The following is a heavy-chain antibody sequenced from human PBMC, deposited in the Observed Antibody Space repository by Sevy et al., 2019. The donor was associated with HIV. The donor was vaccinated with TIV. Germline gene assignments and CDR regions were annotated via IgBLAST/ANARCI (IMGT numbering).Heavy chain of an antibody. J-gene: IGHJ4*02. Sequence: ASVKVSCKASGYTFTSYGISWVRQAPGQGLEWMGWISAYNGNTNYAQKLQGRVTMTTDTSTSTAYMELRSLRSDDTAVDYCARGGNRYNWNADYFDYWGQGTLVTVSS. V-gene: IGHV1-18*01. CDR3: ARGGNRYNWNADYFDY. D-gene: IGHD1-1*01. CDR1: GYTFTSYG. CDR2: ISAYNGNT.